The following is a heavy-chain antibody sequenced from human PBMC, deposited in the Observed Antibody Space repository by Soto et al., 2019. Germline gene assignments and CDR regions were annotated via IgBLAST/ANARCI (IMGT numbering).Heavy chain of an antibody. CDR1: GGSISSSNW. Sequence: QVQLQESGPGLVKPSGTLSLTCAVSGGSISSSNWWSWVRQPPGKGLEWIGEIYHSGGSNYNPSLKSRATISVDKSKNQFSLKLSSVTAADTAVYYCARDLGYYDSSGTLDIWGQGTMVTVSS. J-gene: IGHJ3*02. V-gene: IGHV4-4*02. D-gene: IGHD3-22*01. CDR2: IYHSGGS. CDR3: ARDLGYYDSSGTLDI.